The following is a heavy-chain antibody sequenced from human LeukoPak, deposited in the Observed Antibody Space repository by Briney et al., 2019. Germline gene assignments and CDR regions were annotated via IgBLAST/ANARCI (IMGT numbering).Heavy chain of an antibody. D-gene: IGHD3-22*01. CDR3: ARGRNYYDSSGYYTEAFDY. Sequence: ASVKVSCKASGYTFTGHYMHWVRQAPGQGLEWMGWISAYNGNTNYAQKLQGRVTMTTDTSTSTAYMELRSLRSDDTAVYYCARGRNYYDSSGYYTEAFDYWGQGTLVTVSS. J-gene: IGHJ4*02. V-gene: IGHV1-18*04. CDR1: GYTFTGHY. CDR2: ISAYNGNT.